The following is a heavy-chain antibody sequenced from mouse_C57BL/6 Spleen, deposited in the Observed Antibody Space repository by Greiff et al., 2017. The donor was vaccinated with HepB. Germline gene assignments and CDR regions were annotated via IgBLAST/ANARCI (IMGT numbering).Heavy chain of an antibody. Sequence: EVMLVESGGGLVKPGGSLKLSCAASGFTFSDYGMHWVRQAPEKGLEWVAYISSGSSTIYYADTVKGRFTISRDNAKNTLFLQMTSLRSEDTAMYYCARGDVGAMDYWGQGTSVTVSS. CDR1: GFTFSDYG. CDR2: ISSGSSTI. D-gene: IGHD2-13*01. CDR3: ARGDVGAMDY. J-gene: IGHJ4*01. V-gene: IGHV5-17*01.